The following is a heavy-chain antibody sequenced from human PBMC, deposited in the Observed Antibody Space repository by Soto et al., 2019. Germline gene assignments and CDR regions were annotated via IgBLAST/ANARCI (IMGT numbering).Heavy chain of an antibody. D-gene: IGHD3-16*01. V-gene: IGHV3-30*18. CDR3: ANQDRGSYFAY. J-gene: IGHJ4*02. CDR1: GFTFNKYG. CDR2: ISNDGRSE. Sequence: VQLVESGGSVVQPGRSLRLSCAASGFTFNKYGMHWVRQAPGKGLAWVAAISNDGRSEYYGDSVLGRFTISRDNPKNSLYLQMNSLKSEDTAVYTCANQDRGSYFAYWGQGTLVTVSS.